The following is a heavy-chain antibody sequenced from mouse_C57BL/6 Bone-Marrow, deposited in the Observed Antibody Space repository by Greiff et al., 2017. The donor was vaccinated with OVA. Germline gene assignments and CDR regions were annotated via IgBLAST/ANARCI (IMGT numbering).Heavy chain of an antibody. CDR1: GYTFTSYW. V-gene: IGHV1-69*01. D-gene: IGHD1-1*02. Sequence: VQLQQPGAVLVMPGASVKLSCKASGYTFTSYWMHWVKQRPGQGLEWIGEIDPSDSYTNYNQKFKGKSTLTVDKSSSTAYMQLSSLTSEDSAVYYGAREGIWSVYFDYWGQGTTLTVSS. CDR3: AREGIWSVYFDY. CDR2: IDPSDSYT. J-gene: IGHJ2*01.